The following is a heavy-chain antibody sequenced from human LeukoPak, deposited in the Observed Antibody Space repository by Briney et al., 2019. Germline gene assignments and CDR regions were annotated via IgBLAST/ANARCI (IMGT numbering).Heavy chain of an antibody. J-gene: IGHJ4*02. Sequence: SETLSLTCTVSGGSISSYYWSWIRQPPGKGLEWIGYIYYSGSTNYNPSLKSRVTISVDTSKNQFSLKLSSVTAADTAVYYCARDPYSGYGRFDYWGQGTLVTVSS. CDR2: IYYSGST. CDR3: ARDPYSGYGRFDY. V-gene: IGHV4-59*01. D-gene: IGHD5-12*01. CDR1: GGSISSYY.